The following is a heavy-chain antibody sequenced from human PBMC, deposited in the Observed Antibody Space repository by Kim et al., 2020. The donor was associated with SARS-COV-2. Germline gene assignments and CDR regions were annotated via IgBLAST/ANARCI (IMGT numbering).Heavy chain of an antibody. CDR3: ARDEEWLFGGYYYFGMDV. V-gene: IGHV3-21*01. Sequence: GGSLRLSCAASGFTFNTYNINWVRQAPGKGLEWVSSISSRSSDIYYADSVKGRFTISRDNAENSLYLQMNSLRAEDTAVYYCARDEEWLFGGYYYFGMDVWGQGTTVTVSS. J-gene: IGHJ6*02. CDR1: GFTFNTYN. D-gene: IGHD3-3*01. CDR2: ISSRSSDI.